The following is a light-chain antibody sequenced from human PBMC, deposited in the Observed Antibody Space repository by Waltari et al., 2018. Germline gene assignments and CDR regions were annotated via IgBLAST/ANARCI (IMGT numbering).Light chain of an antibody. CDR2: AAS. J-gene: IGKJ1*01. Sequence: EIVLTQSPGTLSLSPGERATLSCRASQSVSSSNLAWFQQKPGQAPRLLIYAASSRATDIPDRFSGSGSGTDFTLTISRLEPEDFAVYYCQEDGSSPSWTFGQGTKVEIK. CDR3: QEDGSSPSWT. V-gene: IGKV3-20*01. CDR1: QSVSSSN.